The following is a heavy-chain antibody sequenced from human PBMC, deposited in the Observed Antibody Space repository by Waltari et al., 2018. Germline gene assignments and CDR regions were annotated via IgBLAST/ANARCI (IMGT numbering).Heavy chain of an antibody. Sequence: QVQLVESGGGVVQPGRSLRLSCAASGFTFSSYGMHWVRQAPGKGLEWVAVISYDGSYIYYAASVKCRFTISRDNSKNTLYLQMNSLRAEDTAVYYCAKDGSSSTSYEDYWGQGTLVTVSS. J-gene: IGHJ4*02. V-gene: IGHV3-30*18. CDR2: ISYDGSYI. CDR3: AKDGSSSTSYEDY. D-gene: IGHD2-2*01. CDR1: GFTFSSYG.